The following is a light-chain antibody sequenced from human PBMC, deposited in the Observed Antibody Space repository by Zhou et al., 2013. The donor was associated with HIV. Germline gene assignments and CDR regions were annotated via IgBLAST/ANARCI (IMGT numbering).Light chain of an antibody. CDR1: QSLLHSNGYNY. J-gene: IGKJ2*01. V-gene: IGKV2-28*01. Sequence: DIVMTQSPLSLPVTPAEPASISCRSSQSLLHSNGYNYLHWYLQKPGQSPQLLIYLGSNRASGVPDRFSGSRAGTDFTLKISRVEAEDVGTYYCMQTLQTPYTFGQGTKLEIK. CDR2: LGS. CDR3: MQTLQTPYT.